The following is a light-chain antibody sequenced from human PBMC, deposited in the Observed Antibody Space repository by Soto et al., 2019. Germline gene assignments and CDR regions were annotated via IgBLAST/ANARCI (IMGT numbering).Light chain of an antibody. V-gene: IGLV2-14*01. CDR2: DVS. CDR1: GSEVGAYRY. Sequence: QSVLTQPASVSGSPGQSITISCTGTGSEVGAYRYVSWYQQHPGQAPKLIIYDVSNRPSGFSDRFSGSKSGNTASLTISGLQSEDEADYYCDSYTSSSSYAVGTGTKVTVL. CDR3: DSYTSSSSYA. J-gene: IGLJ1*01.